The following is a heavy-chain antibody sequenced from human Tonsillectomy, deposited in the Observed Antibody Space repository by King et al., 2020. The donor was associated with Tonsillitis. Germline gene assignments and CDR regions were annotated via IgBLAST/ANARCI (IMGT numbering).Heavy chain of an antibody. Sequence: VQLVESGGGLVQPGGSLRLSCAASGFTFSSYSMNWVRQAPGKGLEWVSYISSSSTIYYADSVKGRFTISRDNAKNSLYLQMNSLRDEDTAVYYCATVWFGEQSDCWGQGTLVTVSS. CDR2: ISSSSTI. CDR1: GFTFSSYS. J-gene: IGHJ4*02. V-gene: IGHV3-48*02. D-gene: IGHD3-10*01. CDR3: ATVWFGEQSDC.